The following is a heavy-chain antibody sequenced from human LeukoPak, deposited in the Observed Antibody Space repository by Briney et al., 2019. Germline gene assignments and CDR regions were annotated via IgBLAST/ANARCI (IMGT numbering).Heavy chain of an antibody. CDR2: ISAYNGNT. J-gene: IGHJ6*02. CDR1: GYTFTNYG. Sequence: ASVKVSCKASGYTFTNYGISWVRQAPGQGLEWMGWISAYNGNTKYAQKFQGRVTMTTDTSTSTAYMELSSLRSEDTAVYYCASAVYSNYYYYYGMDVWGQGTTVTVSS. V-gene: IGHV1-18*01. CDR3: ASAVYSNYYYYYGMDV. D-gene: IGHD4-11*01.